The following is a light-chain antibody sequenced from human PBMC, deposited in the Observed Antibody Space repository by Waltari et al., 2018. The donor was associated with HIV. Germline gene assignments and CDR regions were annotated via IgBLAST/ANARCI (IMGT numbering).Light chain of an antibody. CDR3: QQSYTTPRT. CDR1: QSISSY. Sequence: DIQMTQSPSSLSASVGDRVTITCRASQSISSYLNWYQQKPGKAPKVLIYAASSLQSGVPSRFSVCGSGTDFTLSITSLQPEDFATYYCQQSYTTPRTFGQGTKVEIK. CDR2: AAS. V-gene: IGKV1-39*01. J-gene: IGKJ1*01.